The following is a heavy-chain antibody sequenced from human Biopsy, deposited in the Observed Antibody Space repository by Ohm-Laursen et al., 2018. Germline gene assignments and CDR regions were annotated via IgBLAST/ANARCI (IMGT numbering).Heavy chain of an antibody. CDR1: GFTFDDYG. CDR3: ARDRGGARYGMDV. V-gene: IGHV3-9*01. CDR2: IRRNSAII. D-gene: IGHD1-26*01. J-gene: IGHJ6*02. Sequence: SLRLSCAASGFTFDDYGMHWVRQPPGKGLEWVSGIRRNSAIIDYADSVRGRFTISRDNARRFLFLQMNNLKSEDTAFYYCARDRGGARYGMDVWGRGTAVTVSS.